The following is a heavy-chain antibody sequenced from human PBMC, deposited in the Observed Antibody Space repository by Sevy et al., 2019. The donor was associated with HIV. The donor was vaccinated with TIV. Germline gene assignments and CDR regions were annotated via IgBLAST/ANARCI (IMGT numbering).Heavy chain of an antibody. V-gene: IGHV4-4*07. Sequence: SETLSLTCIVSGASITTNYWSWIRQPAGKGLELIGRIYNRGNTDYNTNYNHSLESRVSMSIDTSKNQFSLNLSSVTVADTAVYYCARAVFSTSGTYYFDYWGQGTLVTVSS. CDR2: IYNRGNTDYNT. J-gene: IGHJ4*02. CDR3: ARAVFSTSGTYYFDY. D-gene: IGHD5-12*01. CDR1: GASITTNY.